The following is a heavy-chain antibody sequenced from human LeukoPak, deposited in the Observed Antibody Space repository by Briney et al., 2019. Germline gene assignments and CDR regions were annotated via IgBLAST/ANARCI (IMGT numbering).Heavy chain of an antibody. D-gene: IGHD4-11*01. CDR2: IYYSGST. J-gene: IGHJ4*02. CDR1: GGSVSSGTYY. Sequence: SETLSLTCTVSGGSVSSGTYYWSWLRQPPGKGLEWIGYIYYSGSTNYNPSLKSRVTISVDTSKNQFSLKLSSVTAADTAVYYCARDRVRGNSNPYFDYWGREPWSPSPQ. CDR3: ARDRVRGNSNPYFDY. V-gene: IGHV4-61*01.